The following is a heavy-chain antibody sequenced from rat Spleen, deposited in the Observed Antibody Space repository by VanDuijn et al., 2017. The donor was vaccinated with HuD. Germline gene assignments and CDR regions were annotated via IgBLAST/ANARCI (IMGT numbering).Heavy chain of an antibody. J-gene: IGHJ1*01. Sequence: EVQLVESGGGLVQPGRSLKLSCAASLFTFSDYNMAWVRQAPTKGLEWVATISYDGSKTYYRDSVKGRFTISRDNARSTLNLHMDSLRSEDTATYYCTRRGYISDWYFDFWGPGTMVTVSS. CDR3: TRRGYISDWYFDF. CDR2: ISYDGSKT. CDR1: LFTFSDYN. V-gene: IGHV5S10*01. D-gene: IGHD1-2*01.